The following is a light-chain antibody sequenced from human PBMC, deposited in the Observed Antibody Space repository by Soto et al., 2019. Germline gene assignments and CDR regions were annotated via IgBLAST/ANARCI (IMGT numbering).Light chain of an antibody. CDR2: DAS. V-gene: IGKV3-11*01. CDR1: QSVSSY. CDR3: EQRFNWPRFT. Sequence: EIVLTQSRASLSLSPGERAILSCRASQSVSSYLAWYQQKPGQAPRLLIYDASNRATGIPARFSGGGSGTDFALTISSLEPEDFAVYYCEQRFNWPRFTFGQGTKLEIK. J-gene: IGKJ2*01.